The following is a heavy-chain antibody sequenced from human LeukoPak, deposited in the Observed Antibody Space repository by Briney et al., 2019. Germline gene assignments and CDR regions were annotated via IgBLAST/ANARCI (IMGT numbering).Heavy chain of an antibody. V-gene: IGHV3-23*01. D-gene: IGHD6-6*01. Sequence: GGSLRLSCAASGFTFSSYAMSWVRQAPGKGLEWVSVISGSGGSTYYADSVKGRFTISRDNSKNTLYLQMNSLRAEDTAVYYCAKGSSSASRYYFDYWGQGTLVTASS. CDR2: ISGSGGST. J-gene: IGHJ4*02. CDR1: GFTFSSYA. CDR3: AKGSSSASRYYFDY.